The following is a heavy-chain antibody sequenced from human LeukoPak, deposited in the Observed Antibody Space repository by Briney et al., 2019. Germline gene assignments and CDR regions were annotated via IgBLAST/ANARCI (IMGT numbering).Heavy chain of an antibody. CDR3: TTSPAVAS. V-gene: IGHV3-53*01. J-gene: IGHJ5*02. CDR2: IYSGGTT. CDR1: GFTVSNNY. D-gene: IGHD4-23*01. Sequence: GGSLRRSCAASGFTVSNNYMTWVRQAPGKGLEWVSLIYSGGTTFYTDSVKGRFTISRDSSKNTLYLQMNNLKAEDTAVYYCTTSPAVASWGQGTLVTVSS.